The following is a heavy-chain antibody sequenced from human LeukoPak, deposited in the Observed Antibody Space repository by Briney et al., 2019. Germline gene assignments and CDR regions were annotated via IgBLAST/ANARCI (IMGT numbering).Heavy chain of an antibody. CDR1: GGSISSYY. CDR2: IYYSGST. V-gene: IGHV4-59*01. D-gene: IGHD3-3*01. Sequence: KPSETLSLTCTVSGGSISSYYWSWIRQPPGKGLEWIGYIYYSGSTNYNPSLKSRVTISVDTSKTQFSLKLSSVTAADTAVYYCASASPQYYDFWSGYYPLGHYYYMDVWGKGTTVTVSS. CDR3: ASASPQYYDFWSGYYPLGHYYYMDV. J-gene: IGHJ6*03.